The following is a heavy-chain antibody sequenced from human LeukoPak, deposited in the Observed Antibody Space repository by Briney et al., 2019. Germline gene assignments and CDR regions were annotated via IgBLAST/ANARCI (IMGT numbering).Heavy chain of an antibody. J-gene: IGHJ4*02. V-gene: IGHV4-4*07. D-gene: IGHD3/OR15-3a*01. CDR3: ARNGYTKSWTHLDY. Sequence: PSETLSLTCTVSSGSIRSYHWAWIRQPAGKTLGWIGRIYTTGDTDYNPSLKSRVTMSVDTSKNQFSLNLRSVTTADTAFYYCARNGYTKSWTHLDYWGQGILVSVSS. CDR1: SGSIRSYH. CDR2: IYTTGDT.